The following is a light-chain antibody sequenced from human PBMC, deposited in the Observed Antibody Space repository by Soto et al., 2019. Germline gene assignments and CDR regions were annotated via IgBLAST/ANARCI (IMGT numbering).Light chain of an antibody. CDR2: EVN. V-gene: IGLV2-14*01. Sequence: QSVLTQPASVSGSPGQSIVISCSGTSSDVGGYNYVSWHQQHPGRAPKLLIYEVNKRPSGASNRFSGSKSDNTASLTISGLQAEDEADYYCSSYTSGTTLYVFGSGTKLTVL. CDR3: SSYTSGTTLYV. CDR1: SSDVGGYNY. J-gene: IGLJ1*01.